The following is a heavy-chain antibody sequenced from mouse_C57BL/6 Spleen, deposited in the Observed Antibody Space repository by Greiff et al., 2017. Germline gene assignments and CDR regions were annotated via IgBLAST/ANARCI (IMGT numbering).Heavy chain of an antibody. CDR3: ARSEDYYYGSRVYFDY. D-gene: IGHD1-1*01. Sequence: QVQLQQSGAELVRPGTSVKVSCKASGYAFTNYLIEWVKQRPGQGLEWIGVINPGSGGTNYNEKFKGKATLTADKSSSTAYMQLSSLTSEDSAVYFCARSEDYYYGSRVYFDYWGQGTTLTVSS. CDR1: GYAFTNYL. CDR2: INPGSGGT. J-gene: IGHJ2*01. V-gene: IGHV1-54*01.